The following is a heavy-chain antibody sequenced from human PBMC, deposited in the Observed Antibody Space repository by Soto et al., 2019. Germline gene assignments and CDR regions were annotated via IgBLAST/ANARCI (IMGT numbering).Heavy chain of an antibody. CDR2: IYCSGST. Sequence: VQLQESGPGLVKPSQTLSLTCTVSGGSITSGDYYWSWIRQHPGTGLEWIGYIYCSGSTYYNPSVKSRVIISLDTSGKQFSLKLESETQHISFAGPPGYWGQGTLVTVSS. V-gene: IGHV4-31*03. D-gene: IGHD2-21*01. CDR3: PGY. J-gene: IGHJ4*02. CDR1: GGSITSGDYY.